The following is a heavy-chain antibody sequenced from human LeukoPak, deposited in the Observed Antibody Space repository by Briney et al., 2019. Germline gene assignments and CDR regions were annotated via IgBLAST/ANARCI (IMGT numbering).Heavy chain of an antibody. CDR1: GFTFSSYW. Sequence: GGSLRLSCAASGFTFSSYWMTWVRQAPGKGLEWVANINQDGSRKYFVDSVKGRFTISRDNAENSLYLQMNSLRAEDTAMYYCARDDKSGQEDAFDVWGLGTMVTVSS. CDR2: INQDGSRK. D-gene: IGHD1-1*01. J-gene: IGHJ3*01. V-gene: IGHV3-7*01. CDR3: ARDDKSGQEDAFDV.